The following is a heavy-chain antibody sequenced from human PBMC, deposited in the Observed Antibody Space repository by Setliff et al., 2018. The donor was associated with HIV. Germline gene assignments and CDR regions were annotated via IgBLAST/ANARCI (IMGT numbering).Heavy chain of an antibody. V-gene: IGHV4-39*07. CDR3: ARGGLLQFLEWRRGNYFDF. CDR2: INYRGNT. CDR1: GGAFNTSSSY. J-gene: IGHJ4*02. Sequence: PSETLSLTCTVSGGAFNTSSSYWGWIRQPPGKGLEWIGSINYRGNTYYNPSLKSRAAISVDTSKNQFSLKLSSVTAADTAVYYCARGGLLQFLEWRRGNYFDFWGQGALVTVS. D-gene: IGHD3-3*01.